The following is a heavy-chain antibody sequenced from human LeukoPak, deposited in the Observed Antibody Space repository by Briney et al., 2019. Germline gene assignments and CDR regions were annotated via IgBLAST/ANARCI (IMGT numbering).Heavy chain of an antibody. CDR2: ISSSSSTI. D-gene: IGHD3-16*01. CDR1: GFTFSSYS. Sequence: HPGGSLRLSCAASGFTFSSYSMNWVRQAPGKGLEWVSYISSSSSTIYYADSVKGRFTISRDNAKNSLYLQMNSLRAEDTAVYYCASSWGSAIDFWGQGTLVTVSS. CDR3: ASSWGSAIDF. V-gene: IGHV3-48*04. J-gene: IGHJ4*02.